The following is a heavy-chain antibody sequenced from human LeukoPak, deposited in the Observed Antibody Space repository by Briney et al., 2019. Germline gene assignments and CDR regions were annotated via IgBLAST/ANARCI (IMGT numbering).Heavy chain of an antibody. CDR3: ARDSSWHVPVPENPVAFDY. Sequence: SGGSLRLSCAASGFTFSSYGMSWVRQAPGKGLEWVSAISGSGGSTYYADSVKGRFTISRDNSKNTLYLQMNSLRAEDTAMYYCARDSSWHVPVPENPVAFDYWGQGTLVTVSS. J-gene: IGHJ4*02. CDR2: ISGSGGST. CDR1: GFTFSSYG. V-gene: IGHV3-23*01. D-gene: IGHD6-13*01.